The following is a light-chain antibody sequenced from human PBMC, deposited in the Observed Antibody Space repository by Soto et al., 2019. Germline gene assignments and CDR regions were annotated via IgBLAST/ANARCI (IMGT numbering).Light chain of an antibody. CDR2: GTS. J-gene: IGKJ2*01. CDR1: QSVSSDS. Sequence: VLTQSPGTLSLSPGERATLSCRASQSVSSDSLGWYQQKPGQAPRLLIYGTSTRATGIPDRFSGGGSGTDFTLTISRLEPEDFAVYYCQQYGSSLPYTFGQGTKLEIK. CDR3: QQYGSSLPYT. V-gene: IGKV3-20*01.